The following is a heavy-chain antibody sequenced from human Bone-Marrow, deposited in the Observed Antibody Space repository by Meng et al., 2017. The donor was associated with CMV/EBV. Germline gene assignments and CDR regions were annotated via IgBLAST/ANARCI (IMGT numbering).Heavy chain of an antibody. Sequence: GGSLRLSCAASEFTFSTYAMHWVRQAPGKGLEWVAVISYDGSNKYYADSVKGRFTISRDNSKNTLYLQMNSLRAEDTAVYYCARGTGLLWSTYGMDVWGQGTTVTVSS. CDR3: ARGTGLLWSTYGMDV. V-gene: IGHV3-30-3*01. D-gene: IGHD3-10*01. CDR2: ISYDGSNK. J-gene: IGHJ6*02. CDR1: EFTFSTYA.